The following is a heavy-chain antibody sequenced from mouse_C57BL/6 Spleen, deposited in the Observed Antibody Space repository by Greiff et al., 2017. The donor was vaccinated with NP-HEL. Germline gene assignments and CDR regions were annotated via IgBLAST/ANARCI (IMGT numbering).Heavy chain of an antibody. V-gene: IGHV2-6-1*01. CDR1: GFSLTSYG. CDR3: ARQDFYDGSSYAMDY. J-gene: IGHJ4*01. CDR2: IWSDGST. D-gene: IGHD1-1*01. Sequence: VKLMESGPGLVAPSQSLSITCTVSGFSLTSYGVHWVRQPPGKGLEWLVVIWSDGSTTYNSALKSRLSISKDNSKSQVFLKKNSLQTDDTAMYYCARQDFYDGSSYAMDYWGQGTSVTVSS.